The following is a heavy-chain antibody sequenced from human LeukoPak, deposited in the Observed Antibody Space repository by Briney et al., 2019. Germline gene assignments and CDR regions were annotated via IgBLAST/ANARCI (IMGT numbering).Heavy chain of an antibody. CDR2: ISESGVST. V-gene: IGHV3-23*01. Sequence: SGGSLRLSCAASGFTFSSYAMSWVRQAPGKGLEWVSAISESGVSTYYADSVKGRFTISRDNSKNTLYLQMNSLRAEDTAVYYCARDEPYSDYGDSIAPVGWGQGTLVTVSS. CDR1: GFTFSSYA. D-gene: IGHD4-17*01. CDR3: ARDEPYSDYGDSIAPVG. J-gene: IGHJ4*02.